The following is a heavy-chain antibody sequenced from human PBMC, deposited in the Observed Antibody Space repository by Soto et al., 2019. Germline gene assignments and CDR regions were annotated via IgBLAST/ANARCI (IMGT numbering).Heavy chain of an antibody. Sequence: GGSLRLSCAASGFTFSSYGMHWVRQAPGKGLEWVAVIWYDGSNKYYADSVKGRFTISRDNSKNTLYLQMNSLRAEDTAVYYCASMVRGFVDWFDPWGQGTLVTVSS. J-gene: IGHJ5*02. D-gene: IGHD3-10*01. V-gene: IGHV3-33*01. CDR2: IWYDGSNK. CDR3: ASMVRGFVDWFDP. CDR1: GFTFSSYG.